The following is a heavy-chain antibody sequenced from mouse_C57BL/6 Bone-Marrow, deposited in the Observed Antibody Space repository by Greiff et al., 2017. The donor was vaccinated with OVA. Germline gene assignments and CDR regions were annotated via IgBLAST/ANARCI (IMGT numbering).Heavy chain of an antibody. V-gene: IGHV3-6*01. Sequence: EVKLMESGPGLVKPSQSLSLTCSVTGYSITSGYYWNWIRQFPGNKLEWMGYISYDGSNNYNPSLKNRISITRDTSKNQFFLKLNSVTTEDTATYYCARVGYDSYFDYWGQGTTLTVSS. CDR2: ISYDGSN. CDR3: ARVGYDSYFDY. J-gene: IGHJ2*01. D-gene: IGHD2-4*01. CDR1: GYSITSGYY.